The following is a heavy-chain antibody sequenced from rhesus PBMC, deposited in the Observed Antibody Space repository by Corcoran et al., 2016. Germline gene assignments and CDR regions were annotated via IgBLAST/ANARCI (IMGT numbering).Heavy chain of an antibody. D-gene: IGHD6-25*01. Sequence: EVQLVQSGAEVKKPGASVKISCKASGYTFTDYYLHWVRQPPGKGLEWMRRVDPKDGEARHAQKFQDNVTITADTSTDTAYMELSSLRSEDPAGYYCATMGQLALWGQGVLVTVSS. CDR1: GYTFTDYY. J-gene: IGHJ4*01. CDR3: ATMGQLAL. V-gene: IGHV1-111*02. CDR2: VDPKDGEA.